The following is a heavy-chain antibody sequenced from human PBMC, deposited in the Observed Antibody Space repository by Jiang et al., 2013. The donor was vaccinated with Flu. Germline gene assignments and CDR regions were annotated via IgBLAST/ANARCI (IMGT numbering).Heavy chain of an antibody. D-gene: IGHD2-2*01. V-gene: IGHV4-34*01. CDR2: INHSGST. Sequence: LLKPSETLSLTCAVYGGSFSGYYWSWVRQPPGKGLEWIGEINHSGSTNYNPSLKSRVTISVDTSKNQFSLKLSSVTAADTAVYYCARGLGCTTTSCYGWGQGTPVTVSS. CDR3: ARGLGCTTTSCYG. J-gene: IGHJ4*02. CDR1: GGSFSGYY.